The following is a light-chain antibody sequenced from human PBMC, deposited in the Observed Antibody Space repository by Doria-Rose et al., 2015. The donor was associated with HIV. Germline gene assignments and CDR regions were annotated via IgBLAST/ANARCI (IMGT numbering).Light chain of an antibody. Sequence: TQSPGTLSLSPGERATLSCRASQSCSSTYLAWYQQKPGQSPSLLIYDGSTRAADIPDRFSASGSGTDFTHTINRLEPEDFALYYCHQYGTSWTFGQGTKVEI. CDR1: QSCSSTY. J-gene: IGKJ1*01. V-gene: IGKV3-20*01. CDR2: DGS. CDR3: HQYGTSWT.